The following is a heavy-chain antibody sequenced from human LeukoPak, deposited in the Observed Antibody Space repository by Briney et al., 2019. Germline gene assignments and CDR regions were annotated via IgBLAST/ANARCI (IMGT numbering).Heavy chain of an antibody. CDR2: IYSGGST. Sequence: GGSLRLSCAASGFTVSSNYMRWVRQAPGKGLEWVSVIYSGGSTYYADSVKGRFSISRDNSKTTLYLQMTSLRAEDTAVYYCAREPKLGSAMVWFDPWGQGTLVTVSS. CDR1: GFTVSSNY. V-gene: IGHV3-66*02. J-gene: IGHJ5*02. CDR3: AREPKLGSAMVWFDP. D-gene: IGHD2-2*01.